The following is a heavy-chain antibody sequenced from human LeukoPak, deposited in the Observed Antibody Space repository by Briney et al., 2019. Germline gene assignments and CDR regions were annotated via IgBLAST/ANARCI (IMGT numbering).Heavy chain of an antibody. CDR2: ISYSGSPI. CDR1: GFRFSDYY. J-gene: IGHJ4*02. CDR3: ARGLYSYDY. D-gene: IGHD3-16*01. Sequence: GGSLRLSCGASGFRFSDYYMAWIRQAPGKGLEWISYISYSGSPIDYADSMKGRFTISRDNAKNSLYLQMDSLRVEDTAVYYCARGLYSYDYWGQGTLVNVSS. V-gene: IGHV3-11*04.